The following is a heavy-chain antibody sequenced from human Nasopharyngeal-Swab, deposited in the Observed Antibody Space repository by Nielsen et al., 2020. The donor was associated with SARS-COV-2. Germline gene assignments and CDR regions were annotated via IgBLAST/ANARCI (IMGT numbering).Heavy chain of an antibody. Sequence: ASVKVSCKASGYTFTGYYIHWVRQAPGQGLEWMGQINPNSGGTNYAQNFQGRVTMTRDTSISTAYMELSRLRSDDTAVYYCSLARFGTTSDYWGQGTLVTVSS. CDR2: INPNSGGT. V-gene: IGHV1-2*06. CDR3: SLARFGTTSDY. J-gene: IGHJ4*02. D-gene: IGHD1-7*01. CDR1: GYTFTGYY.